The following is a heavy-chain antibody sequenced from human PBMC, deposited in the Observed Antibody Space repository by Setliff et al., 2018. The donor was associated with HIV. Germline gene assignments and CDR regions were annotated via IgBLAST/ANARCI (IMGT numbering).Heavy chain of an antibody. J-gene: IGHJ4*02. CDR1: GGSISSSSYY. Sequence: SETLSLTCIVSGGSISSSSYYWGWIRQPPGKGLEWIGTVYYSGSTYYNPSLKSRVTISVDTSENQFSLKLSSVTAADTAVYYCARDGYSSSWYVISGSFDDWGQRILVTVSS. CDR2: VYYSGST. CDR3: ARDGYSSSWYVISGSFDD. V-gene: IGHV4-39*07. D-gene: IGHD6-13*01.